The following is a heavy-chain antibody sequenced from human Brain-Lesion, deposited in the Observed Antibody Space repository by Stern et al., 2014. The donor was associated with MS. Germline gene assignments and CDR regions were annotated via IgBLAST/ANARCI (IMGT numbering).Heavy chain of an antibody. CDR1: GFTFDDYA. CDR2: ISWNRGTI. Sequence: EVQLVESGGDLVQPGRSLRLSCAAFGFTFDDYAMHWVRQAPGKGLEWVAGISWNRGTIGYADSVKGRFTTSRDNAYSSLYLQMNSLRPEDTALYYCARDITGSSAYFAYWGQGTRVTVSS. CDR3: ARDITGSSAYFAY. J-gene: IGHJ4*02. V-gene: IGHV3-9*01. D-gene: IGHD1-14*01.